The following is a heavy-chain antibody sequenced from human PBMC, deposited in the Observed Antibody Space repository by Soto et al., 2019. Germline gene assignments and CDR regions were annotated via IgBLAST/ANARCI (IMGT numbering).Heavy chain of an antibody. V-gene: IGHV3-21*01. CDR2: ISSSSSYI. J-gene: IGHJ4*02. Sequence: ELQLVESGGGLVKPGGSLRLSCAASGFTFSSYSMNWVRQAPGKGLEWVSSISSSSSYIYYADSVKGRFTISRDNAKNSLYPQMNSLRAEDRAVYYCARDQPGYSYGYGLGYWGQGTLVTVSS. CDR1: GFTFSSYS. CDR3: ARDQPGYSYGYGLGY. D-gene: IGHD5-18*01.